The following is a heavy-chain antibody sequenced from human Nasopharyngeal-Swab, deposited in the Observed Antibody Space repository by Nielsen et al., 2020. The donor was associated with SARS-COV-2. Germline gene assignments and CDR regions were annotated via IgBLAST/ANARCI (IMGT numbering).Heavy chain of an antibody. CDR1: GGSISTYH. Sequence: GSLRLSCTVSGGSISTYHWSWTRQPPGKGLEWIGYNYYGGSTHYNHSLKSRVTISVDTSKSQFSLKLSSVTAADTAVYYWARGSGYYDSSGYSDYWGQGTLVTVSS. D-gene: IGHD3-22*01. J-gene: IGHJ4*02. CDR2: NYYGGST. CDR3: ARGSGYYDSSGYSDY. V-gene: IGHV4-59*13.